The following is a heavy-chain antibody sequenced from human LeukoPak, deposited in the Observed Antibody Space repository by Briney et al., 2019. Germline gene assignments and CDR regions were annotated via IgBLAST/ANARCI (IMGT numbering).Heavy chain of an antibody. CDR1: GGSISSYY. D-gene: IGHD1-1*01. V-gene: IGHV4-59*04. Sequence: PSETLSLTCTVSGGSISSYYWSWIRQPPGKGLEWIGYIYYSGNTYYNASLKSRVTISVDTSKNQFSLKLSSVTAADTAVYYCARSPGGALNWFDPWGQGTLVTVSS. CDR3: ARSPGGALNWFDP. J-gene: IGHJ5*02. CDR2: IYYSGNT.